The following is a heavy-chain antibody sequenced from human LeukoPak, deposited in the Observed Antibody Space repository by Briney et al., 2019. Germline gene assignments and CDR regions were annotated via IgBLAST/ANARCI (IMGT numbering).Heavy chain of an antibody. J-gene: IGHJ3*02. V-gene: IGHV4-34*01. CDR2: INHSGST. CDR3: ARGTVRAFDI. CDR1: GGSFSGYY. Sequence: SETLSLTCAVYGGSFSGYYWSWIRQPPGKGLEWIGEINHSGSTYYNPSLKSRVTISVDTSKNQFSLKLSSVTAADTAVYYCARGTVRAFDIWGQGTMVTVSS. D-gene: IGHD3-10*01.